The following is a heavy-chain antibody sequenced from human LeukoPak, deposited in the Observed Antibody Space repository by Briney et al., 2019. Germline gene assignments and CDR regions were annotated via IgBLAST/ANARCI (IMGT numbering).Heavy chain of an antibody. V-gene: IGHV3-23*01. D-gene: IGHD3-22*01. CDR1: GFTFSSYA. CDR3: AKSGDSSGFSHTPFDF. CDR2: ISGSGGNT. Sequence: GGSLRLSCAASGFTFSSYAMSWVRQAPGKGLKWVSAISGSGGNTYYADSVKGRFTISRDNSKNTLYLQMNSLRADDTAVYYCAKSGDSSGFSHTPFDFWGQGTLVTVSS. J-gene: IGHJ4*02.